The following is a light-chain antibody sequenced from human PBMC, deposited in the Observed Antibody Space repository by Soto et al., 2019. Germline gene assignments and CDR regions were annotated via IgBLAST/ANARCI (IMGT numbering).Light chain of an antibody. CDR3: HSYDNSLSGLYV. J-gene: IGLJ1*01. Sequence: QSVLTQPPSVSGAPGQRGTISCSGSSSNIGADYHVNWYQQYPGKALKLLMYGDANRPSGVPDRFSGSRSGTAASLAISWLQAEDEADYYCHSYDNSLSGLYVFGTGTKLTVL. V-gene: IGLV1-40*01. CDR2: GDA. CDR1: SSNIGADYH.